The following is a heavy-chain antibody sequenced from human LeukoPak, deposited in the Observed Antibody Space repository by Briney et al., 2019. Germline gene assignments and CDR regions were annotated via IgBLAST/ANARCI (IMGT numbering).Heavy chain of an antibody. CDR2: ISYDGSNK. J-gene: IGHJ5*02. CDR3: ARDRRATGWFDP. V-gene: IGHV3-30*01. D-gene: IGHD1-26*01. Sequence: GGSLRLSCAASGFTFSSYAMHWVRQVPGKGLEWVAVISYDGSNKYYADSVKGRFTISRDNSKNTLYLQMNSLRAEDTAVYYCARDRRATGWFDPWGQGTLVTVSS. CDR1: GFTFSSYA.